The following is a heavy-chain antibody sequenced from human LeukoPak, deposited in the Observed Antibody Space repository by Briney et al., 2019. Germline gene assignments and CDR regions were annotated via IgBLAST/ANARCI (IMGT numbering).Heavy chain of an antibody. Sequence: GGSLRLSCAASGFTFSSYDMHWVRQATGKGLEWVSAIGTGGDTYYPGSVKGRFTISRENAKNSLYLQMNSLRAEDTAVYYCAREGPDYYDGSSYYYFGWYFDLWGRGTLVTVSS. D-gene: IGHD3-22*01. J-gene: IGHJ2*01. V-gene: IGHV3-13*01. CDR2: IGTGGDT. CDR3: AREGPDYYDGSSYYYFGWYFDL. CDR1: GFTFSSYD.